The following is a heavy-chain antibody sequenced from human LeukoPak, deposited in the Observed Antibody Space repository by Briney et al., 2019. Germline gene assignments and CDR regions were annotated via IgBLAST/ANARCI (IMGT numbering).Heavy chain of an antibody. J-gene: IGHJ3*02. CDR1: GYTVTGNY. V-gene: IGHV1-2*02. D-gene: IGHD3-22*01. CDR2: INPNNGGT. Sequence: ASVKVSCKASGYTVTGNYLHWVPQAPGQGLQWMGWINPNNGGTNYGQKFRGRVTMTRDTSTTTAYMELSRLRSDDTALYYCAREKYYYDSSGPHGFDIWGQGTMVTVSS. CDR3: AREKYYYDSSGPHGFDI.